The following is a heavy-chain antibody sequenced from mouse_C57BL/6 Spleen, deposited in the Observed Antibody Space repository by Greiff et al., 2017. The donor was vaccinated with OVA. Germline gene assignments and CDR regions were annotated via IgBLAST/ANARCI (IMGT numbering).Heavy chain of an antibody. D-gene: IGHD3-2*02. J-gene: IGHJ3*01. V-gene: IGHV1-50*01. CDR2: IDPSDSYT. CDR3: ARSGSSGLPFAY. Sequence: QVQLQQSGAELVKPGASVKLSCKASGYTFTSYWMQWVKQRPGQGLEWIGEIDPSDSYTNYNQKFKGKATLTVDTSSSTAYMQLSSLTSEDSAVYYCARSGSSGLPFAYWGQGTLVTVSA. CDR1: GYTFTSYW.